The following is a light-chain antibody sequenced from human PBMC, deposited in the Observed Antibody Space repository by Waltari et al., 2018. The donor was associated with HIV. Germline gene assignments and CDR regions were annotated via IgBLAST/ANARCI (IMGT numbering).Light chain of an antibody. CDR3: QQYDNLPFT. Sequence: DIQMTQSPSSLSASVGDRVSITCQASQDISKFLNWYQQKPGKAPKLLIYDASNLEAGVPSRFSGGGSGTDFTFTISSLQPEDIATYYCQQYDNLPFTFGPGTKLDFK. J-gene: IGKJ3*01. CDR2: DAS. CDR1: QDISKF. V-gene: IGKV1-33*01.